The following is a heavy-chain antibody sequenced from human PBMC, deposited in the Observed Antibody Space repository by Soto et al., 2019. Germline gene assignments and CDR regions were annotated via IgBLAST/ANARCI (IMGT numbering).Heavy chain of an antibody. D-gene: IGHD3-16*01. CDR3: ARAPRSWGNYYYAMDV. CDR2: INAGSGDT. J-gene: IGHJ6*02. Sequence: QVQLVQSGAEVKEPGASVRVSCKASGYTFTNYAIHWVRQAPGQRLEWMGWINAGSGDTKYSQNFQGRVTITRDTSASTAYMELSSLRCEDTAVYYCARAPRSWGNYYYAMDVWGQGTTVTVSS. V-gene: IGHV1-3*01. CDR1: GYTFTNYA.